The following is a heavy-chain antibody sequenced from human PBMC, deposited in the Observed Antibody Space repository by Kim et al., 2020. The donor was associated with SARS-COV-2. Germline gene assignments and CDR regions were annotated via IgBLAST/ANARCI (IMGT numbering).Heavy chain of an antibody. CDR3: TPDPLPMYSSGWYLFDY. D-gene: IGHD6-19*01. V-gene: IGHV3-15*01. Sequence: GGSLRLSCAASGFTFSNAWMSWVRQAPGKGLEWVGRIKSKTDGGTTDYAAPVKGRFTISRDDSKNTLYLQMNRLKTEDTAVYYCTPDPLPMYSSGWYLFDYWGQGTLVTVSS. CDR1: GFTFSNAW. CDR2: IKSKTDGGTT. J-gene: IGHJ4*02.